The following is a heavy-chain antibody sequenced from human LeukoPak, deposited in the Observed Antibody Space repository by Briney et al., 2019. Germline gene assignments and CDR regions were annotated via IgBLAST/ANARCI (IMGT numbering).Heavy chain of an antibody. J-gene: IGHJ5*02. Sequence: PSETLSLTCTVSGGSISSYYWSWIRQPPGKGLEWIGYIYYSGSTNYNPSLKSRVTISVDTSKNQFSLKLSSVTAADTAVYYCARHSGGPYYYDSSGYNNWFDPWGQGTLVTVSS. CDR3: ARHSGGPYYYDSSGYNNWFDP. CDR1: GGSISSYY. D-gene: IGHD3-22*01. CDR2: IYYSGST. V-gene: IGHV4-59*08.